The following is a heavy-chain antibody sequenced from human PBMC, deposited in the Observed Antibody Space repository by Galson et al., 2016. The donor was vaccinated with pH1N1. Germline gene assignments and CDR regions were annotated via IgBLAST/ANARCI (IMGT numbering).Heavy chain of an antibody. CDR2: ISGGGGTT. CDR1: GFTFSSYA. Sequence: SLRLSCAASGFTFSSYAMNWVRQAPGKGLEWVSYISGGGGTTYYADSVKGRFTISRDNSKNMLYLQMNSLRAEDTAVYYCAKDRGQDVDWLLCDWFDPWGQGTLVTVSS. D-gene: IGHD3-9*01. CDR3: AKDRGQDVDWLLCDWFDP. J-gene: IGHJ5*02. V-gene: IGHV3-23*01.